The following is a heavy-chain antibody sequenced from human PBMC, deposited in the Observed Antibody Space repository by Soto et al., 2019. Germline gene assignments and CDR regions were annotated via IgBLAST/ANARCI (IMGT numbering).Heavy chain of an antibody. V-gene: IGHV4-4*02. Sequence: SETLSLTCAVSGGSISSNNWWSWVRQPPGKGLEWIGEIFHSGSTYYNPSLKSRVTISVDTSKNQFSLKLSSVTAADTAVYYCASPKIAFYNWFDPWGQGTLVTVSS. CDR1: GGSISSNNW. J-gene: IGHJ5*02. D-gene: IGHD3-22*01. CDR2: IFHSGST. CDR3: ASPKIAFYNWFDP.